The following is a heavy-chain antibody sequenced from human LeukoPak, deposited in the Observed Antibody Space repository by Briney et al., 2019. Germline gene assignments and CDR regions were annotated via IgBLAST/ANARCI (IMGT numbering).Heavy chain of an antibody. J-gene: IGHJ4*02. D-gene: IGHD6-6*01. CDR1: GGSFSGYY. CDR3: ARAGVGSSSSFDY. V-gene: IGHV4-34*01. Sequence: PSETLSLTCAVYGGSFSGYYWSWIRQPPGKGLEWIGEINHRGSTNYNPSLKSRVTISVDTSKNQFSQKLSSVTAADTAVYYCARAGVGSSSSFDYWGQGTLVTVSS. CDR2: INHRGST.